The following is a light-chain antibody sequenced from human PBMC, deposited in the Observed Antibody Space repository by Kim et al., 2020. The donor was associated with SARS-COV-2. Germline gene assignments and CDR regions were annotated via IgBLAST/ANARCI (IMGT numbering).Light chain of an antibody. J-gene: IGKJ4*01. CDR1: HDIKFY. CDR2: DAS. Sequence: DIQLIQSPSSLSASVGDRITIACQASHDIKFYLNWYQQKPGKAPKLLIYDASNLERVVPSRFSGSGSGTDFIFTISNLQPEDIATYYCQQYHNVPLTFGGGAKVDSK. V-gene: IGKV1-33*01. CDR3: QQYHNVPLT.